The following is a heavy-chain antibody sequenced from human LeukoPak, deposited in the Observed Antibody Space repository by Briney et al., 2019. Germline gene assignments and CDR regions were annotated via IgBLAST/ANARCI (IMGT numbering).Heavy chain of an antibody. Sequence: GGSLRLSCAASGFTFGSYSMNWVRQVPGKGLQWVSSISSTSSYIYYADSVKGRFTVSRDNAKNSLSLQMDSLGAEDTAVYYCARCYASGSYGIDYWGQGTLVTVSS. CDR1: GFTFGSYS. J-gene: IGHJ4*02. CDR3: ARCYASGSYGIDY. D-gene: IGHD3-10*01. CDR2: ISSTSSYI. V-gene: IGHV3-21*01.